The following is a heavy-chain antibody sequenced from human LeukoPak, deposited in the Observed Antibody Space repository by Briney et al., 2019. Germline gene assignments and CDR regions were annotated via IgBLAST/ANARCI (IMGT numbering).Heavy chain of an antibody. CDR2: IFYAGST. Sequence: PSETLSLTCAVSGASVSSDGFWWNWVRQPPGKGLEWIGYIFYAGSTYYNPSLKSRVTMSVDTSKNQFSLRLRSVTAVDTAVYYCARIGPILGAAWVDYWGQGTQVSVSS. CDR3: ARIGPILGAAWVDY. D-gene: IGHD3-3*02. CDR1: GASVSSDGFW. J-gene: IGHJ4*02. V-gene: IGHV4-61*08.